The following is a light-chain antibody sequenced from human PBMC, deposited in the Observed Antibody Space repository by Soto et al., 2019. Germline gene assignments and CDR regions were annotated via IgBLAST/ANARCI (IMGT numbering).Light chain of an antibody. Sequence: EIVLAQSPGTLSLSPGERATLSCRASQSVGSTYLAWYQKKPGQAPRLLIYGASSRATGVPDRFSGSGSGTDVTLTISRLEPEEFAVYYCQHYGSSPSTFGQGTKLEIK. CDR2: GAS. J-gene: IGKJ2*02. CDR1: QSVGSTY. CDR3: QHYGSSPST. V-gene: IGKV3-20*01.